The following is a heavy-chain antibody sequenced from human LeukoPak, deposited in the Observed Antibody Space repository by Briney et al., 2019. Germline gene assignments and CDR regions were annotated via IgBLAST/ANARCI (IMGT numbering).Heavy chain of an antibody. CDR3: ARDRIAPAGSIIDY. V-gene: IGHV1-2*02. Sequence: WASVKVSCKASGYTFTGYYMHWVRQAPGQGLEWMGWIDPSSGGTNSAQKFQGRVTMARDTSITTVYMELSSLTSDDTAIYFCARDRIAPAGSIIDYWGQGTLVTVSS. CDR2: IDPSSGGT. D-gene: IGHD6-13*01. CDR1: GYTFTGYY. J-gene: IGHJ4*02.